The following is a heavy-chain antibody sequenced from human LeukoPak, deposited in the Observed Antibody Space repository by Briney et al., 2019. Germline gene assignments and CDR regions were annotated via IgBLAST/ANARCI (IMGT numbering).Heavy chain of an antibody. D-gene: IGHD2-21*02. CDR2: IYYSGST. J-gene: IGHJ5*02. CDR1: GGSISSGGYY. V-gene: IGHV4-31*03. Sequence: SETLSLTCTVSGGSISSGGYYWSWIRQHPGKGLEWIGYIYYSGSTYYNPSLKSRVTISVDTSKNRFSLKPSSVTAADTAVYYCARRGYCGGDCYSLSGWFDPWGQGTLVTVSS. CDR3: ARRGYCGGDCYSLSGWFDP.